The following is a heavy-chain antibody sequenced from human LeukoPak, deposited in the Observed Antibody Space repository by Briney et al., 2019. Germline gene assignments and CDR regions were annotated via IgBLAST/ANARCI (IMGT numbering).Heavy chain of an antibody. D-gene: IGHD3-22*01. J-gene: IGHJ4*02. CDR2: IYHSGST. V-gene: IGHV4-38-2*02. Sequence: SETLSVTCTVSGYSLSSGYYWVWMRQPPGKGLGWIGSIYHSGSTYYNPSLKSRVTISVDTSKNQFSLKLSSVTAADTAVYYCARLGNGYPIPFDYWGQGTLVTVSS. CDR1: GYSLSSGYY. CDR3: ARLGNGYPIPFDY.